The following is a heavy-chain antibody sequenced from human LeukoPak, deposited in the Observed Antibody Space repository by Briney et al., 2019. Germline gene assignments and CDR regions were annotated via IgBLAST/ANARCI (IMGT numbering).Heavy chain of an antibody. CDR2: IYTSGSP. CDR1: GGSISSYD. J-gene: IGHJ4*02. Sequence: SETLSLTCTVSGGSISSYDWSWIRQPAGKGLEWIGRIYTSGSPNYNPSLKSRVTMSVDTSKNQFSLKLSSVTAADTAVYYCARAVGSFDWLPLFDFWGQGALVTVSS. D-gene: IGHD3-9*01. V-gene: IGHV4-4*07. CDR3: ARAVGSFDWLPLFDF.